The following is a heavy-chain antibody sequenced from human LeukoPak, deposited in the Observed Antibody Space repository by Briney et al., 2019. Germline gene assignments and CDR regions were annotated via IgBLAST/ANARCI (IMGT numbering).Heavy chain of an antibody. CDR3: AREWGAYYYDSSGENY. J-gene: IGHJ4*02. CDR2: ISSGGTTM. CDR1: GFTFSSYE. Sequence: GSLRLSCAASGFTFSSYEMNWVRQAPGKGLEWVSFISSGGTTMYYADSVKGRFTISRDNAKNSLYLQMNSLRAEDTAVYYCAREWGAYYYDSSGENYWGQGTLVTVSS. V-gene: IGHV3-48*03. D-gene: IGHD3-22*01.